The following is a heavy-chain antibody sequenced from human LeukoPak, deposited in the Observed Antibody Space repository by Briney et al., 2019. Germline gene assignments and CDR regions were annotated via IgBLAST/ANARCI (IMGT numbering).Heavy chain of an antibody. CDR3: ARDDCSSISCYHNWFDP. D-gene: IGHD2-2*01. CDR1: GFTFSSYW. J-gene: IGHJ5*02. CDR2: IKQDGGEK. Sequence: GGSLRRSCAASGFTFSSYWMSWVRQAPGKGLEWVANIKQDGGEKYYVDSVRGRFTISRDNAKNSLYLQMNSLRAEDTAVYYCARDDCSSISCYHNWFDPWGQGTLVTVSS. V-gene: IGHV3-7*01.